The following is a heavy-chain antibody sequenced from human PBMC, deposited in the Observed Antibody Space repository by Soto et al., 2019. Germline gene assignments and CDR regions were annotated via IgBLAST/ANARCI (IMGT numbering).Heavy chain of an antibody. CDR3: VKDAPQPFSD. CDR2: ISDTAHAS. CDR1: GFDFSNYG. J-gene: IGHJ4*02. V-gene: IGHV3-23*01. D-gene: IGHD3-3*02. Sequence: EVQLLESGGGLVQPGGSLRISCAASGFDFSNYGMSWVRQAPGKGLEWVSAISDTAHASYYAASVKGRFTISRDNSKNTLYLHMNSLRVEDTAVYFCVKDAPQPFSDWGQGTLVTVSS.